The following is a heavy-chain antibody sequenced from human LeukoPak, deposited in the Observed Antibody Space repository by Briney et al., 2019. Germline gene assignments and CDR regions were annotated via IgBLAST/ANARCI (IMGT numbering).Heavy chain of an antibody. V-gene: IGHV4-39*01. CDR1: GGSISSDNYY. J-gene: IGHJ4*02. Sequence: SETLSLTCTVSGGSISSDNYYWGWIRQPPGKGLEWIGSIYYSGTTYYNPSLKSRVTISVDTSKNQFSLKLSSVTAADTAVYYCASELRYFDWLPLYYFDYWGQGTLVTVSS. D-gene: IGHD3-9*01. CDR3: ASELRYFDWLPLYYFDY. CDR2: IYYSGTT.